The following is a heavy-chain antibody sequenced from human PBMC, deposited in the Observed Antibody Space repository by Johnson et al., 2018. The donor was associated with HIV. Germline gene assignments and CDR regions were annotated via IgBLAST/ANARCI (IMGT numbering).Heavy chain of an antibody. CDR3: ARDGESQQLPLGDAFDF. V-gene: IGHV3-23*03. CDR2: IYSGGSTI. CDR1: GFTFSSYA. J-gene: IGHJ3*01. Sequence: VQLVESGGGLVQPGGSLRLSCAASGFTFSSYAMSWVRQAPGKGLEWVSVIYSGGSTIYDADSVKGRFTISRDNATKSVYLQMNSLRADDTAVYYWARDGESQQLPLGDAFDFWGQGTMVTVSS. D-gene: IGHD6-13*01.